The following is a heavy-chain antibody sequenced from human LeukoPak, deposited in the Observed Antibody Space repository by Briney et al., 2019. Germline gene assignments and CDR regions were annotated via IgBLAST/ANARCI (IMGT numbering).Heavy chain of an antibody. CDR1: GFSFDDYA. Sequence: PGGSLRLSCAASGFSFDDYAIHWVRQAPGKGLEWVSLISGDGGSRYYADSVKGRFTISRDNNRSSLYLLMNSLRSEDTALYYCAKEKWSGSPFDYWGQGTLDPVSS. CDR3: AKEKWSGSPFDY. J-gene: IGHJ4*02. CDR2: ISGDGGSR. D-gene: IGHD1-26*01. V-gene: IGHV3-43*02.